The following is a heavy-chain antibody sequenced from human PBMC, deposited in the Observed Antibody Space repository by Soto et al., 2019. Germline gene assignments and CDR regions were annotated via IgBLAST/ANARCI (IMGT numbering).Heavy chain of an antibody. D-gene: IGHD3-3*01. CDR1: GFTVSSNY. Sequence: LRLSCAASGFTVSSNYMSWVRQAPGKGLEWVSVIYSGGSTYYADSVKGRFTISRDNSKNTLYLQMNSLRAEDTAVYYCARLFLGPGPGWFDPWGQGTLVTVSS. CDR3: ARLFLGPGPGWFDP. V-gene: IGHV3-53*01. J-gene: IGHJ5*02. CDR2: IYSGGST.